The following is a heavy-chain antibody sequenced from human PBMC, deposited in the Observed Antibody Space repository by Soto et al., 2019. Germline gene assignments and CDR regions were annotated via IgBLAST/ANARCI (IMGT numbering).Heavy chain of an antibody. CDR2: ISNSGDIV. V-gene: IGHV3-11*01. J-gene: IGHJ4*02. CDR3: ARGGSYGWGFDY. D-gene: IGHD1-26*01. Sequence: QVHLVESGGGLVKPGGSLRLSCAASGFTFSAYYMSWIRQAPGKGLEWLSYISNSGDIVYYADSVKGRFTVSRDNAKNSLYLQIISPTVEDTAVYYCARGGSYGWGFDYWGQGTLVTVSS. CDR1: GFTFSAYY.